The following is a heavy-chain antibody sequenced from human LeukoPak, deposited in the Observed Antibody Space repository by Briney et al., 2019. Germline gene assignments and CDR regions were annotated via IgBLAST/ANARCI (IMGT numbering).Heavy chain of an antibody. V-gene: IGHV1-8*01. CDR1: GYTFTSHD. J-gene: IGHJ1*01. CDR2: MNPNSGNT. Sequence: ASVKVSCKASGYTFTSHDINWVRQATGQGLEWMGWMNPNSGNTGYAQKFQDRVTMTRNTSISTAYMELSRLRSDDTAVYYCARAKIAAAGIPAEYFQHWGQGTLVTVSS. D-gene: IGHD6-13*01. CDR3: ARAKIAAAGIPAEYFQH.